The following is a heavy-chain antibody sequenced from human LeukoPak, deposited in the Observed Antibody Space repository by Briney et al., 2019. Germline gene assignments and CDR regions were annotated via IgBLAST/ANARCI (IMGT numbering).Heavy chain of an antibody. V-gene: IGHV3-9*01. CDR2: ISWNSGSI. CDR3: VKDTEQMLIDY. D-gene: IGHD3-16*01. CDR1: GFTFGDYA. J-gene: IGHJ4*01. Sequence: PGRSLRLSCAASGFTFGDYAMHWVRQAPGKGLEWVSGISWNSGSIAYADSVKDRFTISRDNARNSLYLQMNTLRAEDTALYYCVKDTEQMLIDYWGQGTLVTVSS.